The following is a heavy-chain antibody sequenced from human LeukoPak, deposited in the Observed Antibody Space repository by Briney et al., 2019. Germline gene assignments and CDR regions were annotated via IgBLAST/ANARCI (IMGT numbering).Heavy chain of an antibody. CDR2: INHSGST. CDR1: GGSFSGYY. D-gene: IGHD6-6*01. J-gene: IGHJ5*02. V-gene: IGHV4-34*01. Sequence: PSETLSLTCAVYGGSFSGYYWSWIRQPPGKGLEWIGEINHSGSTNNNPSLKSRVTISVDTSKNQFSLKLSAVTAADTAVYYCAYSSSLNWFDPWGQGTLVTVSS. CDR3: AYSSSLNWFDP.